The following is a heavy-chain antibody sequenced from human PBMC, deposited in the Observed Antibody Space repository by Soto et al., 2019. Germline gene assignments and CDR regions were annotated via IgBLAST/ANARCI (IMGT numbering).Heavy chain of an antibody. V-gene: IGHV4-59*08. D-gene: IGHD6-13*01. Sequence: SETLSLTCTVSGGSISSYYWSWIRQPPGKGLEWIGYIYYSGSTNYNPSLRSRVTISVDKSKNQFSLKLSSVTAADTAVYYCARHRHSSSGWFDPWGQGTLVTVSS. CDR1: GGSISSYY. J-gene: IGHJ5*02. CDR3: ARHRHSSSGWFDP. CDR2: IYYSGST.